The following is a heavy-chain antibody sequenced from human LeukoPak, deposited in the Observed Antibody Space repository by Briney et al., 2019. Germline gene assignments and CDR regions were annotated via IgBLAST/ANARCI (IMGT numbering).Heavy chain of an antibody. Sequence: GGSLRLSCAASGFTFSSYWMSWVRQAPGKGLEWVSAISGSGGSTYYADSVKGRFTISRDNSKNTLYLQMNSLRAEDTAVYYCAKDQGLPGYYYYMGVWGKGTTVTVSS. V-gene: IGHV3-23*01. D-gene: IGHD5/OR15-5a*01. CDR3: AKDQGLPGYYYYMGV. CDR2: ISGSGGST. CDR1: GFTFSSYW. J-gene: IGHJ6*03.